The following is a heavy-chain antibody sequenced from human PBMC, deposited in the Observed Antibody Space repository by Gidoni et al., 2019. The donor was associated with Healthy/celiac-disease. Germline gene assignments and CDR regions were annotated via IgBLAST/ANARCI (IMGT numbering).Heavy chain of an antibody. J-gene: IGHJ5*02. Sequence: QVQLQESGPGLVKPSATLSLTCTVSCGSISRYYWSWVRQHDEKGLEWIWRIYTSGSTNYNPSLKSRDTMSVDTSKSQCSLKLSSVTAADTAVYYCARDGARLRRITIFGVVSWFDPWGQGTLVTVSS. D-gene: IGHD3-3*01. CDR2: IYTSGST. CDR3: ARDGARLRRITIFGVVSWFDP. CDR1: CGSISRYY. V-gene: IGHV4-4*07.